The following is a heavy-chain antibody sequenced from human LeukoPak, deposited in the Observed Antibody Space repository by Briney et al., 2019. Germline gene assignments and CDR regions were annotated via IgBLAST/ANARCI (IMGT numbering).Heavy chain of an antibody. J-gene: IGHJ4*02. CDR2: IYVTGST. CDR1: GGSIRSGSYY. D-gene: IGHD6-13*01. CDR3: ASTSSDYTRHWYPYDY. Sequence: TSETLSLTCTVSGGSIRSGSYYWTWIRQPAGKGLEGVGRIYVTGSTNYNPSFKSRVTISLDTSKNQFSLNLNSVTAADTAVYYCASTSSDYTRHWYPYDYWGQGTLVTVSS. V-gene: IGHV4-61*02.